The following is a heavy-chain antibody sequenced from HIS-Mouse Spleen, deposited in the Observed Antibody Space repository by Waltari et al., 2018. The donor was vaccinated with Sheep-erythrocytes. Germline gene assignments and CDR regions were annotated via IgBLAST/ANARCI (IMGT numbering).Heavy chain of an antibody. CDR2: IYYSGST. CDR3: ARDEGTYYDFWSGYPPSYYFDY. D-gene: IGHD3-3*01. CDR1: GGSISSSSYY. Sequence: QLQLQESGPGLVKPSETLSLPCTVSGGSISSSSYYWAWNRHPPGKGLEWIGSIYYSGSTYYNPSLKSRVTISVDTSKNQFSLKLSSVTAADTAVYYCARDEGTYYDFWSGYPPSYYFDYWGQGTLVTVSS. J-gene: IGHJ4*02. V-gene: IGHV4-39*07.